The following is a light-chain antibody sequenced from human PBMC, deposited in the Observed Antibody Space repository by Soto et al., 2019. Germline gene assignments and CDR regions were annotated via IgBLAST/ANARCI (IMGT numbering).Light chain of an antibody. CDR3: QQYNKWPPWT. V-gene: IGKV1-39*01. J-gene: IGKJ1*01. Sequence: DILMTQSPVSLSVSPGEGATFFCRASQSVRNYLAWYQQKPGMAPRLLIYAVSSLQSGVPSRFSGNGSETEFTLTISGLQSEDFAIYYCQQYNKWPPWTFGQGTKVDIK. CDR2: AVS. CDR1: QSVRNY.